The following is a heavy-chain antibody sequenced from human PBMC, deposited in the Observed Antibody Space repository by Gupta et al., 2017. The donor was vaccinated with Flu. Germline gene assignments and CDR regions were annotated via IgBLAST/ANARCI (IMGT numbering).Heavy chain of an antibody. V-gene: IGHV4-34*01. D-gene: IGHD6-19*01. CDR2: INHSGST. Sequence: QVQLQPWGAGLLTPSETLSLTCAVYGGSFSGYYWSWIRQPPGKGLEWIGEINHSGSTNYNPSLKSRVTISVDTSKNQFSLKLSSVTAADTAVYYCARALAVTGLDYWGQGTLVTVSS. J-gene: IGHJ4*02. CDR3: ARALAVTGLDY. CDR1: GGSFSGYY.